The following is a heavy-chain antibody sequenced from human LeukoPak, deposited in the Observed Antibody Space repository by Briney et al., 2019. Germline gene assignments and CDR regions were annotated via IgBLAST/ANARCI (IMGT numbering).Heavy chain of an antibody. D-gene: IGHD4-17*01. V-gene: IGHV3-23*01. CDR1: GFTFGNYD. CDR3: ARWTTLTTNALDY. Sequence: GGSLRLSCAASGFTFGNYDMSWVRQAPGKGLEWVSAISGSGGSTYYADSVKGRFTISRDNSKNTLYLQMNSLRAEDTAVYYCARWTTLTTNALDYWGQGTLVTVS. CDR2: ISGSGGST. J-gene: IGHJ4*02.